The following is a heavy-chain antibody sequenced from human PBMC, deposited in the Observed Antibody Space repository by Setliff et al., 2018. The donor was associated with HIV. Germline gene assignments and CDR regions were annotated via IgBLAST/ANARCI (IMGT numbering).Heavy chain of an antibody. J-gene: IGHJ4*02. V-gene: IGHV4-34*01. CDR1: GGSFSGHS. CDR3: ARQSTVAAACFDF. Sequence: SETLSLTCAVYGGSFSGHSWTWIRQPPGKGLEWIGEINRSGSANYNRSLKSRVTMSVDTSKRQFSLKLDSVTAADTAIYYCARQSTVAAACFDFWGQGTLVTVSS. D-gene: IGHD6-13*01. CDR2: INRSGSA.